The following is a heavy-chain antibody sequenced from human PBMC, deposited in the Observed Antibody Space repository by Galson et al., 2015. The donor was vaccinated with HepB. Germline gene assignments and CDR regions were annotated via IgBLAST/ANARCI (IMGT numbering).Heavy chain of an antibody. J-gene: IGHJ4*02. Sequence: SVKVSCKASGYIFTAYYMHWVRQAPGQGLEWMGWINVNSGGTNYAQKFQGRVTMTKDTSISTAYMELTRLRYDDTAVYYCARVRGYRDTMVRGVIYFDYWGQGTLVTVSS. CDR1: GYIFTAYY. CDR3: ARVRGYRDTMVRGVIYFDY. CDR2: INVNSGGT. D-gene: IGHD3-10*01. V-gene: IGHV1-2*02.